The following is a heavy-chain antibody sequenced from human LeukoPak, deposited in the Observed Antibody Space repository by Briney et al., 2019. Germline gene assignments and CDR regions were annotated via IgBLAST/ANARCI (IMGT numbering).Heavy chain of an antibody. D-gene: IGHD4-17*01. CDR2: INPNSGGT. J-gene: IGHJ6*03. CDR3: ARDPPYGDPLLDYYYMDV. CDR1: GYTFTGYY. V-gene: IGHV1-2*02. Sequence: ASVKVSCKASGYTFTGYYMHWVRQAPGQGLEWMGWINPNSGGTNYAQKFQGRVTMTRDTSISTAYMELSRLRSDDTAVYYCARDPPYGDPLLDYYYMDVWGKGTTVTVSS.